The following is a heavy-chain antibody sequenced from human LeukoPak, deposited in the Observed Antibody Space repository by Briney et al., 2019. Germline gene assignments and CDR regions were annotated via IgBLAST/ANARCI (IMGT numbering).Heavy chain of an antibody. CDR1: GFTFSDYY. Sequence: PGGSLRLSCAASGFTFSDYYMSWIRQAPGKGLEWVSYISTTSTYTKYADSVKGRFTISRDNPKTSLYLQMNNLRAEDTAVYYCARHGRSTWQWGQGTLVTVSS. D-gene: IGHD6-13*01. CDR2: ISTTSTYT. CDR3: ARHGRSTWQ. V-gene: IGHV3-11*06. J-gene: IGHJ4*02.